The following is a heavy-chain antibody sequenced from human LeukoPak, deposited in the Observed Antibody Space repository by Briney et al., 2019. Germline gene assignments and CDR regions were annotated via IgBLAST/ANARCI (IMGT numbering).Heavy chain of an antibody. V-gene: IGHV1-2*02. J-gene: IGHJ6*02. CDR3: ARGPYYYYGMDV. CDR2: INLNSGGT. CDR1: GYTFTGYY. Sequence: GASVKVSCKASGYTFTGYYMNWVRQAPGQALEWMGWINLNSGGTNYAQKFQGRVTMTRDTSISTAYMELSRLRSDDTAVYYCARGPYYYYGMDVWGQGTTVTVSS.